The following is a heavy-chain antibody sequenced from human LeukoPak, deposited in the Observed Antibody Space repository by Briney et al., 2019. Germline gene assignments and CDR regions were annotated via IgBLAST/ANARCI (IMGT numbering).Heavy chain of an antibody. V-gene: IGHV1-18*01. CDR2: ISAYNGNT. D-gene: IGHD6-13*01. CDR3: AREDSSSWCAFDI. CDR1: GFTFSSYG. J-gene: IGHJ3*02. Sequence: GGSLRLSCAASGFTFSSYGISWVRQAPGQGLEWMGWISAYNGNTNYAQKLQGRVTMTTDTSTSTAYMELRSLRSDDTAVYYCAREDSSSWCAFDIWGQGTMVTVSS.